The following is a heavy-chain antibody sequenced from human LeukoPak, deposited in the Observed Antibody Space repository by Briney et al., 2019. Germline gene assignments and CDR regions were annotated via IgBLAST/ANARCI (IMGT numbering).Heavy chain of an antibody. CDR2: IRYDGSNK. J-gene: IGHJ4*02. V-gene: IGHV3-30*02. CDR3: AKGPRYYDFWSGHFDY. CDR1: GFTFSSYG. D-gene: IGHD3-3*01. Sequence: GGSLRLSCAASGFTFSSYGMHWVRQAPGKGLEWVAFIRYDGSNKYYADSVKGRFTISRDNSKNTLYLQMNSLRAEDTAVYYCAKGPRYYDFWSGHFDYWGQGTLVTVSS.